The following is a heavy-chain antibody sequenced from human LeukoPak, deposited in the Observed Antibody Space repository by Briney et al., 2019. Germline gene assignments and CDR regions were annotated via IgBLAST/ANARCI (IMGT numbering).Heavy chain of an antibody. Sequence: ASVKVSCKASGYTFTSYDINWVRQATGQGLEWMGWMNPNSGNTGYAQKFQGRVTMTRNTSISTAYMELSSLRSEDTVVYYCARVTVAGTEDFDYWGQGTLVTVSS. V-gene: IGHV1-8*01. CDR3: ARVTVAGTEDFDY. CDR2: MNPNSGNT. CDR1: GYTFTSYD. J-gene: IGHJ4*02. D-gene: IGHD6-19*01.